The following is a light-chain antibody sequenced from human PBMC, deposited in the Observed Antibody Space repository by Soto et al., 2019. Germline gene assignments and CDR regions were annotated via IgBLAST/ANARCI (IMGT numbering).Light chain of an antibody. CDR1: QSISSK. V-gene: IGKV3-15*01. CDR2: GAS. J-gene: IGKJ4*01. Sequence: EIVITQSPATLSVSPGERATLPCRASQSISSKLAWYQQKPGQAPRLLIYGASTRATGIPVRFSGSGSGTEFTLTITSLXSEDFAVYYCQEYNNWHPITFGGGTKVDIK. CDR3: QEYNNWHPIT.